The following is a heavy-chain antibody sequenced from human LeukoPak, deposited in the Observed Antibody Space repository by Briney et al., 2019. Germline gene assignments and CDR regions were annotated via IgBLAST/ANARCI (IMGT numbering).Heavy chain of an antibody. CDR3: ASEYCSSTSCYGANAFDI. Sequence: SVKVSCKASGGTFSSYAISWVRQAPGQGLEWMGRIIPIFGTANYAQKFQGRVTITTDESTSTAYMELSSLRSEDTAVYYCASEYCSSTSCYGANAFDIWGQGTMVTVSS. CDR2: IIPIFGTA. J-gene: IGHJ3*02. CDR1: GGTFSSYA. D-gene: IGHD2-2*01. V-gene: IGHV1-69*05.